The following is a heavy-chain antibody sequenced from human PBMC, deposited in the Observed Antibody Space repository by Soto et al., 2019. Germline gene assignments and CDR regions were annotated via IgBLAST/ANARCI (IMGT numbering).Heavy chain of an antibody. CDR1: GFIVSTSY. D-gene: IGHD4-4*01. CDR2: IYNDGST. J-gene: IGHJ4*02. V-gene: IGHV3-66*01. Sequence: EVQLVESGGGLVQPGGSLRLSCAASGFIVSTSYMSWVRQAPGKGLEWVSIIYNDGSTYYADSVKGRFTISRDDSKNTLYLQILGLRAEDTAVYYCARDSYTRYWGQGTLVTVSS. CDR3: ARDSYTRY.